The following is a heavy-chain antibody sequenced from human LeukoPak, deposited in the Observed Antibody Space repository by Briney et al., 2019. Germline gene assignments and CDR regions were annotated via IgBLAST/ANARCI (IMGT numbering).Heavy chain of an antibody. CDR2: INHSGST. J-gene: IGHJ4*02. D-gene: IGHD3-3*01. CDR1: GGPISSYY. Sequence: SETLSLTCTVSGGPISSYYWSWIRQPPGKGLEWIGEINHSGSTNYNPSLKSRVTISVDTSKNQFSLKLSSVTAADTAVYYCASRFRYYDFWSGYPDWGQGTLVTVSS. CDR3: ASRFRYYDFWSGYPD. V-gene: IGHV4-34*01.